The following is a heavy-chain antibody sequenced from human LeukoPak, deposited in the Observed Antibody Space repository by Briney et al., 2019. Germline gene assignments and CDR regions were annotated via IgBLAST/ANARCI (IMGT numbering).Heavy chain of an antibody. D-gene: IGHD2-21*01. CDR3: ATIFPVNYYMDV. J-gene: IGHJ6*03. Sequence: TSETLSLTCTVSAGSISSSYWSWIRQPPGKGLESIGYIYYNGHTNYNPSLKSRVTISVDTSKNQFTLKLSSVTAADTAVYYCATIFPVNYYMDVWGKGTTVTVSS. CDR2: IYYNGHT. CDR1: AGSISSSY. V-gene: IGHV4-59*01.